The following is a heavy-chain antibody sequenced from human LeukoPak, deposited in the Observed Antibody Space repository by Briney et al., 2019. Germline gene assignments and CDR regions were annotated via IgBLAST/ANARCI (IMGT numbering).Heavy chain of an antibody. CDR1: GGSISSYY. Sequence: SETLSLTCTVSGGSISSYYWSWIRQPAGKGLEWIGRIYTSGSTNYNPSLKSRVTMSVDTSKNQFSLKLSSVTAADTAVYYCARGLPYYDFWSGYSFDPWGQGTLVTVSS. J-gene: IGHJ5*02. CDR2: IYTSGST. CDR3: ARGLPYYDFWSGYSFDP. D-gene: IGHD3-3*01. V-gene: IGHV4-4*07.